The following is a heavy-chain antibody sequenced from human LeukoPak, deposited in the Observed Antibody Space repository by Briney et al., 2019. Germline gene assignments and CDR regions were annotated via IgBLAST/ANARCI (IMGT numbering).Heavy chain of an antibody. CDR1: GFTFSSYG. Sequence: QPGGSLRLSCAASGFTFSSYGMHWVRQAPGKGLEWVAFIRYDGSNKYYADSVKGRFTISRDNSKNTLYLQMNSLRAEDTAVYYCARPLRFLEWLLPPGYYYYMDVWGKGTTVTVSS. V-gene: IGHV3-30*02. CDR2: IRYDGSNK. CDR3: ARPLRFLEWLLPPGYYYYMDV. J-gene: IGHJ6*03. D-gene: IGHD3-3*01.